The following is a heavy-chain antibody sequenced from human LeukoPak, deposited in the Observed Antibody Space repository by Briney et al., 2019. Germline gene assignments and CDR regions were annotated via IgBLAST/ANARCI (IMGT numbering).Heavy chain of an antibody. CDR2: ISWNSGSI. V-gene: IGHV3-9*01. D-gene: IGHD1-1*01. CDR1: GFTFDDYA. CDR3: AKVGDNWDFDY. Sequence: QAGGSLRLSCAASGFTFDDYAMHWVRQAPGKGLEWVSGISWNSGSIAYADSVKGRFTISRDNAKNSLSLQMNSLRAEDTAVYYCAKVGDNWDFDYWGQGTLVTVSS. J-gene: IGHJ4*02.